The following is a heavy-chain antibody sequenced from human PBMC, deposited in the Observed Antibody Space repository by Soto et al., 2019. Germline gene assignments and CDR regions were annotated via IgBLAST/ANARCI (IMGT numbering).Heavy chain of an antibody. V-gene: IGHV1-58*01. J-gene: IGHJ4*02. CDR2: IVVGSGNT. Sequence: QMKLVQSGPEVKKPGTSVKVSCKASGFTFTSSAVQWVRQARGQRLEWIGWIVVGSGNTNYAQKFQERVTITRDMSTSTAYMELSSLRSEDTAVYYCAAGGTRRGVTPWSDYWGQGTLVTVSS. D-gene: IGHD1-26*01. CDR1: GFTFTSSA. CDR3: AAGGTRRGVTPWSDY.